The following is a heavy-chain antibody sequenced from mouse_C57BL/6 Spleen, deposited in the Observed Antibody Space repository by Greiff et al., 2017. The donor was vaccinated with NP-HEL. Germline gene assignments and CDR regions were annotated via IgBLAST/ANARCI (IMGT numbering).Heavy chain of an antibody. CDR3: ARSEVYYEYAYALDY. CDR2: INPSNGGT. J-gene: IGHJ4*01. D-gene: IGHD2-4*01. V-gene: IGHV1-53*01. Sequence: QVQLQQPGTELVKPGASVKLSCKASGYTFSSYWMHWVKQRPGQGLEWIGNINPSNGGTNYNEKFKSKATLTVDKSSSQAYMPLSSLHSEDSAVYDCARSEVYYEYAYALDYWGQGTSVTVAS. CDR1: GYTFSSYW.